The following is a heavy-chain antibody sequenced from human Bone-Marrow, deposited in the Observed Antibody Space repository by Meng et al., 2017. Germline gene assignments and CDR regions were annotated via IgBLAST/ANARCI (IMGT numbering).Heavy chain of an antibody. J-gene: IGHJ4*02. CDR1: GGSISSYY. CDR2: ISSSRSYI. D-gene: IGHD5-18*01. CDR3: ARVNRVDTAMVNDY. Sequence: ETLSLTCTVSGGSISSYYWSWVRQAPGKGLEWVSSISSSRSYIYYADSVKGRFTISRDNAKNSLYLQLNSLRAGDTAVYYCARVNRVDTAMVNDYWGQGTLVTVSS. V-gene: IGHV3-21*01.